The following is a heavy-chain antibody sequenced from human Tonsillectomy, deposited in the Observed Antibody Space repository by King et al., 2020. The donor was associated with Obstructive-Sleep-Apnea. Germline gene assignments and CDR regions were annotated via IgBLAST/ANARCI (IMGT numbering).Heavy chain of an antibody. V-gene: IGHV4-31*03. Sequence: QLQESGPGLVKPSQTLSLTCTVSGGSISSGGYYWSWIRQHPGKGLEWIGSIYYSGSTYYNPSLKSRITISVDTSKNQFSLKLSSVTAADTAVYYCARDQECSSTSRSYYYGLHVWGQGTTLTVSS. J-gene: IGHJ6*02. CDR3: ARDQECSSTSRSYYYGLHV. CDR2: IYYSGST. D-gene: IGHD2-2*01. CDR1: GGSISSGGYY.